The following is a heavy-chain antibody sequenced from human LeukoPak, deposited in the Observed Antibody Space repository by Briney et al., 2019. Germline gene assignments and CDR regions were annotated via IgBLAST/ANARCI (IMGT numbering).Heavy chain of an antibody. J-gene: IGHJ4*02. Sequence: GGSLRLSCAASGFTFSSYGMHWVRQAPGKGLEWVAFIRYDGSNKYYADSVKGRFTISRDNSKNTLYLQMNSLRAEDTAVYYCAKTALVEVISDFDYWGQGTLVTVSS. CDR3: AKTALVEVISDFDY. CDR2: IRYDGSNK. D-gene: IGHD3-22*01. V-gene: IGHV3-30*02. CDR1: GFTFSSYG.